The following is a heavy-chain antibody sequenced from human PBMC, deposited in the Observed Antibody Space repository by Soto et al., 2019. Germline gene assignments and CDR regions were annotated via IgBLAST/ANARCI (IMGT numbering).Heavy chain of an antibody. CDR2: ISGSGGST. D-gene: IGHD2-15*01. Sequence: PGGSLRRSCAASGFTFSSYAMSWVRQAPGKGLEWVSAISGSGGSTYYADSVKGRFTISRENSKNTLYLQMNSLRAEDTAVYYCSKERDIVVVVAATTFDGWGQGTLVTVSS. J-gene: IGHJ4*02. CDR1: GFTFSSYA. V-gene: IGHV3-23*01. CDR3: SKERDIVVVVAATTFDG.